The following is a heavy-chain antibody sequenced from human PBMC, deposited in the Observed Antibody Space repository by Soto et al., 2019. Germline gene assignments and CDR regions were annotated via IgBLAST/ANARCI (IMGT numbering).Heavy chain of an antibody. D-gene: IGHD2-15*01. CDR1: GFTVSSNY. Sequence: GGSLRLSCAASGFTVSSNYMSWVRQAPGKGLEWVSVIYSGGSTYYADSVKGRFTISRDNSKNTLYLQMNSLRAEDTAVYYCARTIVVGATGFDYWGQGTLVTVSS. V-gene: IGHV3-66*01. CDR2: IYSGGST. J-gene: IGHJ4*02. CDR3: ARTIVVGATGFDY.